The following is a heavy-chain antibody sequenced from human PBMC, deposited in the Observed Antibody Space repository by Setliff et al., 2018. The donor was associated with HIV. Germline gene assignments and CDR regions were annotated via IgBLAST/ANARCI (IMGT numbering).Heavy chain of an antibody. J-gene: IGHJ4*02. CDR3: ARENNFDY. CDR2: ISGSGGST. V-gene: IGHV3-23*01. CDR1: GLTFSNYA. Sequence: GGSLRLSCVASGLTFSNYAMSWVRQAPGKGLEWVSGISGSGGSTYYADSVKGRFTISRDTSRNTLYLQMNSLRVEDSALYYCARENNFDYWGQGTLVTVSS.